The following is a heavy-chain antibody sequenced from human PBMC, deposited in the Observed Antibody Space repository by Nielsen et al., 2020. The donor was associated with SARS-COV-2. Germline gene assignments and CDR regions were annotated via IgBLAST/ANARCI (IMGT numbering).Heavy chain of an antibody. Sequence: SETLSLTCTVSGGSISSGGYYWSWIRQHPGKGLEWIGYIYHSGSTYYNPSLKSRVTISVDRSKNQFSLKLSSVTAADTAVYYCASSRGGVAGSLDYWGQGTLVTVSS. V-gene: IGHV4-30-2*01. CDR1: GGSISSGGYY. CDR2: IYHSGST. CDR3: ASSRGGVAGSLDY. J-gene: IGHJ4*02. D-gene: IGHD6-19*01.